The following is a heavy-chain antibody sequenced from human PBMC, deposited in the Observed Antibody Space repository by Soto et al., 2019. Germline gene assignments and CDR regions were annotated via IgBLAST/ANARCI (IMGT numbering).Heavy chain of an antibody. J-gene: IGHJ5*02. V-gene: IGHV4-61*08. D-gene: IGHD1-26*01. CDR2: VYYSGST. Sequence: NPSETLSLTCSVSGDSVSSGAYYWSWIRQPPGKGLEWIGYVYYSGSTSYNPSLETGVTISVDTSKNQFSLKLTSVTPADTAIYYCARVKRSTSRLDPWGQGTLVTVS. CDR3: ARVKRSTSRLDP. CDR1: GDSVSSGAYY.